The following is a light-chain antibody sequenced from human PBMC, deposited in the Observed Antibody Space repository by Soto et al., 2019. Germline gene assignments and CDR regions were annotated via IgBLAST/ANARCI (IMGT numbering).Light chain of an antibody. CDR3: QQYNNRPPWT. CDR1: QSVSSR. V-gene: IGKV3D-15*01. Sequence: EIVLTQSPGTLSLSPGERATLSCRASQSVSSRLAWYQQRPGQAPRLLISGASSRATGIPARFSGSGSGTDFTLTISSLQSEDFAVYYCQQYNNRPPWTFGQGTKVDIK. CDR2: GAS. J-gene: IGKJ1*01.